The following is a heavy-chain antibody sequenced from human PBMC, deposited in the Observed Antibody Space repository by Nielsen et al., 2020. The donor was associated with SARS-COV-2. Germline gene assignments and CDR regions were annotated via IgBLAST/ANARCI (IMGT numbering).Heavy chain of an antibody. J-gene: IGHJ4*02. CDR1: GFTFSSYD. D-gene: IGHD5-12*01. V-gene: IGHV3-13*01. CDR2: IGTAGDT. Sequence: GESLKISCAASGFTFSSYDMHWVRQATGKGLEWVSAIGTAGDTYYPGSVKGRFTISRDNAKNTLYLQMNSLRAEDTAVYYCARDLYSGYDYYWGQETLVTVSS. CDR3: ARDLYSGYDYY.